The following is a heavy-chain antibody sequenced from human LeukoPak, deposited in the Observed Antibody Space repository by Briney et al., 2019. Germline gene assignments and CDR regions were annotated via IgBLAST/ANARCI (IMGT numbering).Heavy chain of an antibody. D-gene: IGHD4-17*01. CDR3: ARGGRQPTGTWDV. V-gene: IGHV3-23*01. CDR1: GFTFSSYA. J-gene: IGHJ4*02. CDR2: IVGGGGGT. Sequence: QAGGCLRLSCAASGFTFSSYAMTWVRQAPGMGLEWVSAIVGGGGGTNSADSVKGRFTTSRDTTKNTPYLQMNSLRDEDTALYYCARGGRQPTGTWDVWGRETLFT.